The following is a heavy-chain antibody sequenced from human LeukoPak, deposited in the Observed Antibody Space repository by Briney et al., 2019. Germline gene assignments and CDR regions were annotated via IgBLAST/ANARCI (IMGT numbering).Heavy chain of an antibody. CDR3: ARVSSPPTIGY. D-gene: IGHD6-13*01. J-gene: IGHJ4*02. CDR2: INHSGST. CDR1: GFTFSDYY. Sequence: SGGSLRLSCAASGFTFSDYYMSWIRQPPGKGLEWIGEINHSGSTNYNPSLKSRVTISVDTSKNQFSLKLSSVTAADTAVYYCARVSSPPTIGYWGQGTLVTVSS. V-gene: IGHV4-34*01.